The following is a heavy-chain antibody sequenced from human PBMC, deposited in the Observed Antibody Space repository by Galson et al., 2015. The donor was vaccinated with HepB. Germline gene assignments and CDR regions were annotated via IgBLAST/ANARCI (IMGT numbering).Heavy chain of an antibody. CDR2: IIPIFGTA. D-gene: IGHD3-22*01. J-gene: IGHJ3*02. V-gene: IGHV1-69*13. CDR3: ARPAGRYYDSSGYDDAFDI. Sequence: SVKVSCKASGGTFSSYAISWVRQAPGQGLEWMGGIIPIFGTANYAQKFQGRVTITADESTSTAYMELSSLRSEDTAGYYCARPAGRYYDSSGYDDAFDIWGQGTMVTVSS. CDR1: GGTFSSYA.